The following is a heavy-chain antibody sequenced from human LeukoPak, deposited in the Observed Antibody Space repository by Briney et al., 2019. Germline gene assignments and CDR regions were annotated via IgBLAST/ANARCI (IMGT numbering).Heavy chain of an antibody. Sequence: GGSLRLSCAASGFTASSNYMSWVRQAPGKGLEWGSVIYSGGRTHYADSVKGRFTISRDNSKNTLYLQMNRLRAEDTAVYYCARVYYGSGSLYYYYYYMGVWGKGTTVTISS. J-gene: IGHJ6*03. CDR1: GFTASSNY. D-gene: IGHD3-10*01. CDR3: ARVYYGSGSLYYYYYYMGV. V-gene: IGHV3-53*01. CDR2: IYSGGRT.